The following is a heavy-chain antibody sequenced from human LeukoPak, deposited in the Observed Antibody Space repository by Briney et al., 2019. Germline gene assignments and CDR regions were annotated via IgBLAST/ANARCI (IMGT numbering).Heavy chain of an antibody. CDR2: IYQSGST. CDR3: AREIGVSWFDP. V-gene: IGHV4-30-2*01. Sequence: SETLSLTCTVSGGSISSGGYYWSWIRQPPGKGLEWIGYIYQSGSTYYNPSLKSRVTISVDRSKNQFSLKLTSVTAADTAVYYCAREIGVSWFDPWGQGTLVTISS. CDR1: GGSISSGGYY. D-gene: IGHD2-8*01. J-gene: IGHJ5*02.